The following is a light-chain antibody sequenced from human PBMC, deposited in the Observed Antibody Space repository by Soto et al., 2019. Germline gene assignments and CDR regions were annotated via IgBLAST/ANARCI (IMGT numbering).Light chain of an antibody. CDR2: DLN. CDR1: SSDVGGYNY. CDR3: SSYRSSSLAV. V-gene: IGLV2-14*01. Sequence: QSALTQPASVSGSPGQSITISCAGTSSDVGGYNYVSWFQQHPGKAPKLMIYDLNNRPSGVSIRFSGSKSGNTASLTISGLQAEDEADYYCSSYRSSSLAVFGTGTKLTVL. J-gene: IGLJ1*01.